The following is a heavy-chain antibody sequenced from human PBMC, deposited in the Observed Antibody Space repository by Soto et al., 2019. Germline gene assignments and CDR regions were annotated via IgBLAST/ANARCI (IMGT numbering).Heavy chain of an antibody. CDR1: GYTFTSYA. V-gene: IGHV1-3*01. J-gene: IGHJ4*02. CDR3: EREEKKWILGNTFDY. CDR2: INAGNGNT. Sequence: ASVKVSCKASGYTFTSYAMHWVRQAPGQRLEWMGWINAGNGNTKYSQKFQGRVTITRDTSASTAYMELSSLRSEDTVVYYCEREEKKWILGNTFDYWGQGTLVTVSS. D-gene: IGHD3-3*01.